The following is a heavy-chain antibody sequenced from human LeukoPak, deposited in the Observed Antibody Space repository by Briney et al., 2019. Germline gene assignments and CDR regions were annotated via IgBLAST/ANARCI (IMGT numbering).Heavy chain of an antibody. V-gene: IGHV3-7*01. CDR1: GLTFSSYW. CDR3: ARAYCGGDCYSGQRYMDV. J-gene: IGHJ6*03. CDR2: IKQDGSEK. D-gene: IGHD2-21*02. Sequence: GGSLRLSCAASGLTFSSYWMGWVRQAPGKGLEWVANIKQDGSEKYYVDSVKGRFTISRDNAKNSQYLQMNSLRAEDTAVYYCARAYCGGDCYSGQRYMDVWGKGTTVTVSS.